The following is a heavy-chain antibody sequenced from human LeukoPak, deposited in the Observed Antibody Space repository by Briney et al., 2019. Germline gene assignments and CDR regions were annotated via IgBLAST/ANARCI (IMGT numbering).Heavy chain of an antibody. Sequence: PGGSLRLSCAASGFTFSSYEMNWVRQAPGKGLEWVANIKQDGSEKYYVDSVKGRFTISRDNAKNTLYLQMNSLRAEDTAVYYCARERGGSFDYWGQGTLVTVSS. V-gene: IGHV3-7*01. CDR1: GFTFSSYE. CDR2: IKQDGSEK. J-gene: IGHJ4*02. D-gene: IGHD1-26*01. CDR3: ARERGGSFDY.